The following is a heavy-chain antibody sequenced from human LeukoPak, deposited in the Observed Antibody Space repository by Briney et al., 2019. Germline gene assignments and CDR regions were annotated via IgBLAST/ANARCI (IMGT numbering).Heavy chain of an antibody. J-gene: IGHJ5*02. V-gene: IGHV5-51*01. CDR2: IYPGDSDT. Sequence: GESLQISCQGSGYSFTSYWIGWGRRMPGKGLEWMGIIYPGDSDTRYSPSFQGQVTISADRSISTAYLQWSSLKASDTAMYYCARLGDWNDGARNWFDPWGQGTLVTVSS. CDR3: ARLGDWNDGARNWFDP. CDR1: GYSFTSYW. D-gene: IGHD1-1*01.